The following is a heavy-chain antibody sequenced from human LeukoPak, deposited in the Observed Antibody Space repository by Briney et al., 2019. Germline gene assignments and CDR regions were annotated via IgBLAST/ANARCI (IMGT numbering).Heavy chain of an antibody. CDR2: ISGTTHTI. CDR3: AKVQYCTSCLAEFDY. V-gene: IGHV3-23*01. J-gene: IGHJ4*02. D-gene: IGHD2/OR15-2a*01. CDR1: GFTFNIYN. Sequence: PGGSLRLSCAASGFTFNIYNMNWVRQAPGKGLEWVSYISGTTHTIHYADSVKGRFTISRDNSKNMLYLQMNSLRAEDTATYYCAKVQYCTSCLAEFDYWGQGTLVTISS.